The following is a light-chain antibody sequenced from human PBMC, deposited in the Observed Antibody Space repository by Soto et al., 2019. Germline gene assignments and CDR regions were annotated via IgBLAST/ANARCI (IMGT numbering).Light chain of an antibody. Sequence: DIQMTQSPSTLSASVGDRVTITCRASQSISGWLAWYQQKPGKAPKLLIYKASSLESGVPSRFSGSVSGTEFSLTITSLQPEDFATYYCQQLFDSPITFGQGTRLEIK. CDR3: QQLFDSPIT. J-gene: IGKJ5*01. CDR1: QSISGW. V-gene: IGKV1-5*03. CDR2: KAS.